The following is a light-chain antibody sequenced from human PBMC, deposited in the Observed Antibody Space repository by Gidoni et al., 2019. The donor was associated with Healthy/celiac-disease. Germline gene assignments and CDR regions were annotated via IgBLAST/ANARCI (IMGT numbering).Light chain of an antibody. CDR2: SNN. CDR1: SSNIGSHT. J-gene: IGLJ3*02. Sequence: QSVLTQPPSESGTHGQRVTISCSGISSNIGSHTVNWYQQLPGTAPKLPLYSNNQRPSGFPARFSCSKSGTSASLSISGLQSEDEADYYCAAWDDSLNGPVFGGWTNLTVL. V-gene: IGLV1-44*01. CDR3: AAWDDSLNGPV.